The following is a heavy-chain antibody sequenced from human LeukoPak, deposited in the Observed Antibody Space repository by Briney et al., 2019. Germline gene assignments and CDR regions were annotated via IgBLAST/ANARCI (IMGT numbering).Heavy chain of an antibody. J-gene: IGHJ4*02. V-gene: IGHV5-51*01. CDR1: GYSFTSYW. Sequence: GESLKISCKGSGYSFTSYWIGWVRQMPGKGLEWMGIIYPGDSDTRYSPSFQGQVTISADKSISTAYLQWSSLKASDTAMYYCARLTYYDSRGYYSPRLDYWGQGTLVTVSS. CDR3: ARLTYYDSRGYYSPRLDY. CDR2: IYPGDSDT. D-gene: IGHD3-22*01.